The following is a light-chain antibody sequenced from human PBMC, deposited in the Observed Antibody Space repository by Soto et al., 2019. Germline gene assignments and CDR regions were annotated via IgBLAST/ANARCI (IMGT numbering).Light chain of an antibody. Sequence: IQLTQSPYSLSASVGDRVTITCRASQGISNYVAWYQQKTGKGPKLLIYAASTVHSGVTSRFSGSGSGTDVTLTIGSLQPEDFATYYCHQGHSYPRTFGPGTKVDIK. V-gene: IGKV1-9*01. CDR1: QGISNY. J-gene: IGKJ3*01. CDR3: HQGHSYPRT. CDR2: AAS.